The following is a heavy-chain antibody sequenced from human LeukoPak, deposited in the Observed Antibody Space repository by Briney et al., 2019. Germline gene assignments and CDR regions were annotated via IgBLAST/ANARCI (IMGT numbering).Heavy chain of an antibody. J-gene: IGHJ4*02. CDR1: GYTLTELS. V-gene: IGHV1-24*01. CDR2: FDPEDGET. CDR3: ETGGKYYYSNTSSQTFAY. Sequence: GASVNVSCKVSGYTLTELSIHSVRLAPGKGLEWMGGFDPEDGETIYAQKFKGRVRMTQDTSTDNANMELSSLRSEDTAVYYCETGGKYYYSNTSSQTFAYWGQGTLLTVSS. D-gene: IGHD3-10*01.